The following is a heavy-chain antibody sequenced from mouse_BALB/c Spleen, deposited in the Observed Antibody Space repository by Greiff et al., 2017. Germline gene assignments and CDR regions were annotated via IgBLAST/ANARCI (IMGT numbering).Heavy chain of an antibody. J-gene: IGHJ4*01. Sequence: VQLQQSGPELMKPGASVKISCKASGYSFTSYYMHWVKQSHGKSLEWIGYIDPFNGGTSYNQKFKGKATLTVDKSSSTAYMHLSSLTSEDSAVYYGARRNYYGSSYAMDYWGQGTSVTVSS. CDR3: ARRNYYGSSYAMDY. V-gene: IGHV1S135*01. CDR2: IDPFNGGT. D-gene: IGHD1-1*01. CDR1: GYSFTSYY.